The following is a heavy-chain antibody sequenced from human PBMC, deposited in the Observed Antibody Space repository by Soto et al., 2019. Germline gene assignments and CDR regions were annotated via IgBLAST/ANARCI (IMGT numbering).Heavy chain of an antibody. J-gene: IGHJ4*02. CDR2: IYHSGTT. V-gene: IGHV4-38-2*01. CDR1: GFSIKTGYY. Sequence: SETLSLTCDVSGFSIKTGYYWGWIRQPPGKGLEWIGAIYHSGTTYFNPSLKSRVTMSVDTSKNHFSLRLTSVAATDTAVYYCARGMNPQDYWGQATLVTVSS. CDR3: ARGMNPQDY.